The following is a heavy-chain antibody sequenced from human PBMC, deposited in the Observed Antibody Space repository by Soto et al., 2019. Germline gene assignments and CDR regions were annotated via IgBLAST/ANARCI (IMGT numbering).Heavy chain of an antibody. CDR1: GYTFTSYA. Sequence: QVQLVQSGAEVKKPGASVKVSCKASGYTFTSYAMHWVRQAPGQRLEWMGWINAGNGNTKYSQKFQGRVTITRDTSASTSYMELSSLRSEDTAVYYCARDLVVAARTGNYYYGMDVWGQGTTVTVSS. CDR3: ARDLVVAARTGNYYYGMDV. D-gene: IGHD6-6*01. J-gene: IGHJ6*02. CDR2: INAGNGNT. V-gene: IGHV1-3*01.